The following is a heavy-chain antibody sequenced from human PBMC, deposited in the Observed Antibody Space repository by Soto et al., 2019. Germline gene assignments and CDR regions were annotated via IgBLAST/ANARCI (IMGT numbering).Heavy chain of an antibody. V-gene: IGHV1-69*18. D-gene: IGHD6-25*01. CDR3: ARRLDDRADAAFDV. CDR1: GGTFTTYT. J-gene: IGHJ3*01. Sequence: QVQLVQSGAEVRKPGSSVKVSCKTSGGTFTTYTIYWVRQAPGQGLEWMGRVIPLFGTTNYAQNFQDRVTITAEESTSTAYLDLSSLRSEDTAVYYCARRLDDRADAAFDVWGEGTAVTVSA. CDR2: VIPLFGTT.